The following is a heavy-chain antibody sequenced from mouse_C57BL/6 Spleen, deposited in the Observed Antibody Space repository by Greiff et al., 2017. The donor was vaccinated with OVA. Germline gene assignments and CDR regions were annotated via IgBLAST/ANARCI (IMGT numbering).Heavy chain of an antibody. CDR2: IDPSDSYT. CDR1: GYTFTSYW. V-gene: IGHV1-69*01. D-gene: IGHD1-1*01. CDR3: ARRITTVVGRYLYVDV. J-gene: IGHJ1*03. Sequence: QVQLQQPGAELVMPGASVKLSCKASGYTFTSYWMHWVKQRPGQGLEWIGEIDPSDSYTNYNQKFKGKSTLTVDKSSSTAYMQLSSLTSEDSSVYYCARRITTVVGRYLYVDVWGTGTTVTVSS.